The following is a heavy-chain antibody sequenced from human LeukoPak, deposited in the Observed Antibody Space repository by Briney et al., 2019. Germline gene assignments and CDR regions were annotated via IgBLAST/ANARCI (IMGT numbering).Heavy chain of an antibody. D-gene: IGHD6-13*01. CDR2: IYYSGST. CDR1: GGSISSGDYY. Sequence: PSQTLSLTCTVSGGSISSGDYYWSWIRQPPGKGLEWIGYIYYSGSTYYNPSLKSRVTISVDTSKNQFSLQLNSVTPEDTAVYYCAREGKEAAAVTWGQGTLVTVSS. V-gene: IGHV4-30-4*01. J-gene: IGHJ5*02. CDR3: AREGKEAAAVT.